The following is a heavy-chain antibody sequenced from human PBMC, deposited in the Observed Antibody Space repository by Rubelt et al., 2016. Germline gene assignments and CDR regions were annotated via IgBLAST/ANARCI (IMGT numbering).Heavy chain of an antibody. CDR3: ARSIWSGYSLGY. J-gene: IGHJ4*02. Sequence: QVQLQESGPGLVKPSGTLSLTCAVSGGSISSSNWWSWVRQPPGKGLEWIREIYHSGSTNYNPSLKGRVTSSVDKSKTQCALKLSSVTAADTAVDYCARSIWSGYSLGYWGQGTLVTVSS. CDR1: GGSISSSNW. V-gene: IGHV4-4*02. CDR2: IYHSGST. D-gene: IGHD3-3*01.